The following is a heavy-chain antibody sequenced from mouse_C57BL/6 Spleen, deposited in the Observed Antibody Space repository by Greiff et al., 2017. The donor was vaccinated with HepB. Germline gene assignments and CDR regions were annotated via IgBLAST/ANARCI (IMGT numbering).Heavy chain of an antibody. CDR1: GYAFSSYW. V-gene: IGHV1-80*01. D-gene: IGHD1-1*01. CDR3: ASGFTTVVPDY. Sequence: VQLQQSGAELVKPGASVKISCKASGYAFSSYWMNWVKQRPGKGLEWIGQIYPGDGDTNYNGKFKGKATLTADKSSSTAYMQLSSLTSEDSAIYFCASGFTTVVPDYWGQGTTLTVSS. CDR2: IYPGDGDT. J-gene: IGHJ2*01.